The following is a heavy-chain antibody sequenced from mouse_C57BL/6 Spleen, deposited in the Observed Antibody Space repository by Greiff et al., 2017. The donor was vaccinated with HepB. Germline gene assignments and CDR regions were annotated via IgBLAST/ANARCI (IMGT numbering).Heavy chain of an antibody. J-gene: IGHJ4*01. Sequence: QVQLQQSGAELVKPGASVKMSCKASGYTFTSYWITWVKQRPGQGLEWIGDIYPGSGSTNYNEKFKSKATLTVDTSSSTAYMQLSSLTSEDSAVYYCAREGVTTDAMDYWDQGTSVTVSS. D-gene: IGHD2-2*01. CDR1: GYTFTSYW. CDR2: IYPGSGST. CDR3: AREGVTTDAMDY. V-gene: IGHV1-55*01.